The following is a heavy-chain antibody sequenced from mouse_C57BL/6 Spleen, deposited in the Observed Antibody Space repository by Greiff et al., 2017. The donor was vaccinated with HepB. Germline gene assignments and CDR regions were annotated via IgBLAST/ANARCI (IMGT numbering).Heavy chain of an antibody. J-gene: IGHJ2*01. CDR1: GYAFSSYW. CDR3: ARVGFYYDYDRGDY. D-gene: IGHD2-4*01. CDR2: IYPGDGDT. Sequence: QVQLQQSGAELVKPGASVKISCKASGYAFSSYWMNWVKQRPGKGLEWIGQIYPGDGDTNYNGKFKGKATLTADKSSSTAYMQLSSLTSEDSAVYFCARVGFYYDYDRGDYWGQGTTLTVSS. V-gene: IGHV1-80*01.